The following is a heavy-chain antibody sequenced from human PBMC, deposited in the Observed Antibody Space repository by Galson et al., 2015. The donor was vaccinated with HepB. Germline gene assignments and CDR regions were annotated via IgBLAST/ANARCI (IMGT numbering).Heavy chain of an antibody. Sequence: SLRLSCAASGFTFSSYGMHWVRRAPGKGLEWVTLISSDGSNKYYADSVKGRFTVSRDNSRNTLYLQMNSLGAEDTAVYYCARDGDTATAYAFDIWGQGTMVTVSS. CDR3: ARDGDTATAYAFDI. J-gene: IGHJ3*02. V-gene: IGHV3-30*03. CDR1: GFTFSSYG. D-gene: IGHD5-18*01. CDR2: ISSDGSNK.